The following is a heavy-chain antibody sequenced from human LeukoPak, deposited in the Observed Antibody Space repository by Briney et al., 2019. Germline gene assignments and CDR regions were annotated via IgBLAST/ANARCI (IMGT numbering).Heavy chain of an antibody. V-gene: IGHV4-59*01. J-gene: IGHJ6*03. CDR3: ARTTEGGYSGYFYYYYMDV. D-gene: IGHD5-12*01. Sequence: SETLSLTCTVSGGSISSYYWSWIRQPPGKGLEWIGYIYYSGSTNYNPSPKSRVTISVDTSKNHFSLKLSSVTAADTAVYYCARTTEGGYSGYFYYYYMDVWGKGTTVTISS. CDR1: GGSISSYY. CDR2: IYYSGST.